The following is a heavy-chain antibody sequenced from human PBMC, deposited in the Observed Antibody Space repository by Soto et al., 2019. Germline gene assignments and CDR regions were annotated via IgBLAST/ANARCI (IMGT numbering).Heavy chain of an antibody. V-gene: IGHV1-18*04. J-gene: IGHJ3*02. CDR3: ARDPFIVRDYYDSSGYTIMTDAFDI. D-gene: IGHD3-22*01. CDR1: GYTFTSYG. Sequence: ASVKVSCKASGYTFTSYGISWVRQAPGQGLEWMGWISAYNGNTNYAQKLQGRVTMTTDTSTSTAYMELRSLRSDDTAVYYCARDPFIVRDYYDSSGYTIMTDAFDIWGQGTMVTVSS. CDR2: ISAYNGNT.